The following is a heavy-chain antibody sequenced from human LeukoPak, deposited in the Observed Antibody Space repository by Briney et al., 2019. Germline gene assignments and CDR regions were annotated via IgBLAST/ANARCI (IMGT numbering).Heavy chain of an antibody. CDR1: GFTFSTYG. CDR3: AKDSSGIVVARAAYYMDV. D-gene: IGHD3-22*01. V-gene: IGHV3-23*01. CDR2: ISDSGGST. Sequence: PGGSLRLSCAASGFTFSTYGMSWVRQAPGKGLEWVSSISDSGGSTYYADSVKGRFTISRDNSKNMLYLQMNSLRAEDSATYFCAKDSSGIVVARAAYYMDVWGKGTTVIVSS. J-gene: IGHJ6*03.